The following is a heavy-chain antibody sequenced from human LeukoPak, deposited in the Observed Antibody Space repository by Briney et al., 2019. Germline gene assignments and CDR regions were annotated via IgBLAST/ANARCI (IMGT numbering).Heavy chain of an antibody. Sequence: GGSLRLSCAASGFTFSSYWMSWVRQAPGKGLEWVANIKQDGSEKYYVDSVKGRFTISRDNAKNSLYLQMNSLRAEDTAVCYCARDSPPYYYDSSGGFDYWGQGTLVTVSS. V-gene: IGHV3-7*01. D-gene: IGHD3-22*01. CDR3: ARDSPPYYYDSSGGFDY. J-gene: IGHJ4*02. CDR2: IKQDGSEK. CDR1: GFTFSSYW.